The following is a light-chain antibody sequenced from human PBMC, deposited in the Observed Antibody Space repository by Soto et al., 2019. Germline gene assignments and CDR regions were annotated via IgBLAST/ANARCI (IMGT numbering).Light chain of an antibody. J-gene: IGKJ4*02. Sequence: EIVLTQSPGTLSLSPGERATLSCRASQSVSSSYLAWYQQKPGQAPRLLIYGASSRATGIPDSFSGSGSGTDFTLTFSRLEPEDFAVYYGQQYGSSPLTFGGGTKVEIK. CDR2: GAS. CDR3: QQYGSSPLT. CDR1: QSVSSSY. V-gene: IGKV3-20*01.